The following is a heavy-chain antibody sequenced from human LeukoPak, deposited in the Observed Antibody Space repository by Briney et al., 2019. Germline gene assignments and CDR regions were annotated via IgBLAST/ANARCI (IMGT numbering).Heavy chain of an antibody. CDR2: ISGDASST. CDR1: GLTLSGYW. CDR3: ARARGNTYGYFEY. D-gene: IGHD5-18*01. J-gene: IGHJ4*02. V-gene: IGHV3-74*01. Sequence: RGSLRLSCAASGLTLSGYWMHWVRQAPGKGLVWVSRISGDASSTSYADSVKGRFTISRDNAKSTLYLQMNSLRVEDTAVYYCARARGNTYGYFEYWGQGTLVTVSS.